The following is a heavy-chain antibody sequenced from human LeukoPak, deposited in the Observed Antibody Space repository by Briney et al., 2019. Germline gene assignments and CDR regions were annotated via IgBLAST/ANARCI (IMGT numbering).Heavy chain of an antibody. CDR3: GKGSLAVPATPLDF. V-gene: IGHV3-11*01. Sequence: GGSLRLSCTASGFDFSNSFMTWVRQAPGKGLEWISYISSRSTTIYYADSVMGRFTISRDNGKNTVYLQMNNLRVDDTAVFYCGKGSLAVPATPLDFWGQGTLVTVSS. D-gene: IGHD2-15*01. J-gene: IGHJ4*02. CDR1: GFDFSNSF. CDR2: ISSRSTTI.